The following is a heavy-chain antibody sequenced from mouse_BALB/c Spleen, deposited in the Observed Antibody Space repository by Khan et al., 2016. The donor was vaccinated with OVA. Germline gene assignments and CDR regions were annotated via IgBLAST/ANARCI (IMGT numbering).Heavy chain of an antibody. D-gene: IGHD2-1*01. J-gene: IGHJ3*01. V-gene: IGHV1-7*01. CDR2: INPSTDYT. CDR3: TRRGRYGIFAY. Sequence: QVQLQQSGAELAQPGASVKMSCKTSGYTFTTYWMHWVKQRPGQGLEWIGYINPSTDYTEYNQRFKDKATLTTDKSSSTAYIQLSRLTSEDSAVYYCTRRGRYGIFAYWGQGTLVTVSA. CDR1: GYTFTTYW.